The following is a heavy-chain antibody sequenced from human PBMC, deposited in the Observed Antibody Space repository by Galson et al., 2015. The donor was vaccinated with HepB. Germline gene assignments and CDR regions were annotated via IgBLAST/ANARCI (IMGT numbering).Heavy chain of an antibody. CDR1: GYDFNKYG. D-gene: IGHD3-16*01. J-gene: IGHJ6*02. V-gene: IGHV1-18*01. CDR2: VSGYDGSA. Sequence: SVKVSCKVSGYDFNKYGLSWVRQAPGQGLEWLGWVSGYDGSANYSPKFRGRVTMTTQTSTGTAYLEVRSLTSDDTAVYYCARVSRFELHFNNYFSYGMDIGGQGPGVTV. CDR3: ARVSRFELHFNNYFSYGMDI.